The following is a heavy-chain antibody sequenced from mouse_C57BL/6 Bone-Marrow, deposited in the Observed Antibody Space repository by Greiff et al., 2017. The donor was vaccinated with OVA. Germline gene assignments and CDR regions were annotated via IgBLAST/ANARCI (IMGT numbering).Heavy chain of an antibody. CDR1: GFTFSDYG. CDR3: ALGDYYYAMDY. J-gene: IGHJ4*01. V-gene: IGHV5-17*01. D-gene: IGHD2-4*01. Sequence: DVHLVESGGGLVKPGGSLKLSCAASGFTFSDYGMHWVRQAPEKGLEWVAYISSGSSTIYYADTVKGRFTISRDNAKNTLFLQMTSLRSEDTAMYYCALGDYYYAMDYWGQGTSVTVSS. CDR2: ISSGSSTI.